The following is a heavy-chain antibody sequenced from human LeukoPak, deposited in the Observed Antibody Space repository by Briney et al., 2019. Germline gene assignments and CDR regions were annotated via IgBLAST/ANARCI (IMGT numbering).Heavy chain of an antibody. J-gene: IGHJ4*02. CDR3: AKDRLTGLGYGPAFDY. Sequence: GRSLRLSCTASGFTFSNYGMHWVRQAPGKGLEWAAVISYDGDNKYYADSVKGRFTISRDNSKNTLYLQMNSLRAEDTAVYYCAKDRLTGLGYGPAFDYWGQGTLVTVSS. D-gene: IGHD5-18*01. CDR1: GFTFSNYG. CDR2: ISYDGDNK. V-gene: IGHV3-30*18.